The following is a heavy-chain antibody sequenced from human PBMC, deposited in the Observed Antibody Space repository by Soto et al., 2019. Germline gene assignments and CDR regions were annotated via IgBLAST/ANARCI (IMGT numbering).Heavy chain of an antibody. D-gene: IGHD2-21*01. CDR3: ARSVAVHCAQIDY. CDR1: GGSISGSC. J-gene: IGHJ4*02. V-gene: IGHV4-59*01. CDR2: VYYTGSN. Sequence: SETLSRTCSVSGGSISGSCWSWIRQSAGEGLEWVGYVYYTGSNNYSPSLRSRVSISVDTSKNEFSLRLSSVTAADTAVYFCARSVAVHCAQIDYGGQGTQVTV.